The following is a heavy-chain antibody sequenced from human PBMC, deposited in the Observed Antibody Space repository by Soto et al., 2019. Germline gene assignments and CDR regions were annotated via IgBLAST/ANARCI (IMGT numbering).Heavy chain of an antibody. CDR1: GFSLSTSGMS. CDR2: IDWSDDV. D-gene: IGHD1-7*01. V-gene: IGHV2-70*13. CDR3: ARISWNSQMGFHS. J-gene: IGHJ4*02. Sequence: SGPTLVNPTQTFTLTCVFSGFSLSTSGMSVSWIRQPPGKALEWLALIDWSDDVYYNTSLKTRLSMSKDTSKKLVDLIMTNLDPSCTATYYCARISWNSQMGFHSWGRGTLVTVSS.